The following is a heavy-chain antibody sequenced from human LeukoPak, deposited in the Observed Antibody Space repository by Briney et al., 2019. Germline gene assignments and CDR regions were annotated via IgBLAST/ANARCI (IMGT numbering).Heavy chain of an antibody. V-gene: IGHV3-53*01. J-gene: IGHJ4*02. Sequence: GGSLRLSCAASGFTVSSNYMSWVRQAPGKGLEWVSVIYSGGSTYYADSVKGRFTISRDNSKNTLYLQMNSLRAEDTAVYYCAKDRDSSSVPGAVDYWGQGTLVTVSS. CDR3: AKDRDSSSVPGAVDY. CDR1: GFTVSSNY. D-gene: IGHD6-6*01. CDR2: IYSGGST.